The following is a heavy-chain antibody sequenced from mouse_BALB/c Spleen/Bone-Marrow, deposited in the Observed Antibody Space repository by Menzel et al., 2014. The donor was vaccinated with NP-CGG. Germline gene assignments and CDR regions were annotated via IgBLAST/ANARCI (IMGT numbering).Heavy chain of an antibody. J-gene: IGHJ3*01. CDR3: ARGDYYGGSFFAY. Sequence: EVMLVESGADLVKPGASVKLSCTASGFNIKDTYMRWVKQRPEQGLEWIGRIDPANGNTKYDPKFQGKATITADTSSNTAYLQLSSLTSEDTAVYYCARGDYYGGSFFAYWGQGTLVTVSA. V-gene: IGHV14-3*02. CDR2: IDPANGNT. D-gene: IGHD1-1*01. CDR1: GFNIKDTY.